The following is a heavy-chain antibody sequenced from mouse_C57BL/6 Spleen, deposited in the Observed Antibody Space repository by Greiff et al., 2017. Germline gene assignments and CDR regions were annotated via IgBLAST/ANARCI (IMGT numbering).Heavy chain of an antibody. CDR2: IDPSDSYT. CDR3: ARKNYSKGAWFAY. D-gene: IGHD2-5*01. V-gene: IGHV1-50*01. CDR1: GYTFTSYW. J-gene: IGHJ3*01. Sequence: VQLQQPGAELVKPGASVKLSCKASGYTFTSYWMQWVKQRPGQGLEWIGEIDPSDSYTNYNQKFKGKATLTVDTSSSTAYMQLSSLTSEDSAVYYCARKNYSKGAWFAYWGQGTLVTVSA.